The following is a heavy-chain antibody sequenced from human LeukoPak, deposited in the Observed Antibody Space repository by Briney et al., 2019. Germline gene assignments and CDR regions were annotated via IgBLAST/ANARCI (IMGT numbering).Heavy chain of an antibody. CDR1: GFTFSSYS. V-gene: IGHV3-21*01. CDR3: AREGSMRYSSSWYDY. J-gene: IGHJ4*02. Sequence: NTGGSLRLSCAASGFTFSSYSMNWVRQAPGKGLEWVSSISSSSSYIYYADSVKGRFTISRDNAKNSLYLQMNSLRAEDTAVYYCAREGSMRYSSSWYDYWGQGTLVTVSS. CDR2: ISSSSSYI. D-gene: IGHD6-13*01.